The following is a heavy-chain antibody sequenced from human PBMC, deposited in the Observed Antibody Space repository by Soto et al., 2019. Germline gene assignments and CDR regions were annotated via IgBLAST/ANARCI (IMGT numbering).Heavy chain of an antibody. CDR3: AKSIGYDSSGYLVY. CDR1: GFTFSSYA. V-gene: IGHV3-23*01. CDR2: ISGSGGST. D-gene: IGHD3-22*01. Sequence: LRLSCAASGFTFSSYAMSWVRQAPGKGLEWVSAISGSGGSTYYADSVKGRFTISRDNSKNTLYLQMNSLRAEDTAVYYCAKSIGYDSSGYLVYWGQGTLVTVSS. J-gene: IGHJ4*02.